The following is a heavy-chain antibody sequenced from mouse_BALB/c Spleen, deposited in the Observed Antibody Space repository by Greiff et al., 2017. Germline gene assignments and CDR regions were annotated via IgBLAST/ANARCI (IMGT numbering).Heavy chain of an antibody. V-gene: IGHV1-87*01. J-gene: IGHJ1*01. CDR3: ARGGNDGNHWYFDV. CDR1: GYTFTSYW. CDR2: IYPGDGDT. D-gene: IGHD2-1*01. Sequence: VQLQQSGAELARPGASVKLSCKASGYTFTSYWMQWVKQRPGQGLEWIGAIYPGDGDTRYTQKFKGKATLTADKSSSTAYMQLSSLASEDSAVYYCARGGNDGNHWYFDVWGAGTTVTVSS.